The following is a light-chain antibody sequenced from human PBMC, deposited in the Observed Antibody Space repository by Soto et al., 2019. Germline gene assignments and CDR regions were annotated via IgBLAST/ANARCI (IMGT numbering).Light chain of an antibody. J-gene: IGLJ2*01. CDR2: GNS. CDR1: SSNIGTGSD. CDR3: SSYTSKSSLI. V-gene: IGLV1-40*01. Sequence: QSVLTQPPSVSGAPGQRVTISCTGSSSNIGTGSDVHWYQQLPGTAPKLLIYGNSNRPSGVPDRFSGSLSGTSASLAITGLQAEDEADYYCSSYTSKSSLIFGGGTKVTVL.